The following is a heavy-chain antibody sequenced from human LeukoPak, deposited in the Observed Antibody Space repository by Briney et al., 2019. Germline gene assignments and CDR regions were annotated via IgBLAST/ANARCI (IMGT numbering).Heavy chain of an antibody. CDR3: ASQSNQNSGSYYGEKYNWFDP. J-gene: IGHJ5*02. CDR2: IYHSGST. V-gene: IGHV4-38-2*01. CDR1: GYSISSGYY. Sequence: PSETLSLTCAVSGYSISSGYYWGWIRQPPGKGLEWIGSIYHSGSTYYNPSLKSRVTISVDTSKNQFSLKLSSVTAADTAVYYCASQSNQNSGSYYGEKYNWFDPWGQGTLVTVSS. D-gene: IGHD1-26*01.